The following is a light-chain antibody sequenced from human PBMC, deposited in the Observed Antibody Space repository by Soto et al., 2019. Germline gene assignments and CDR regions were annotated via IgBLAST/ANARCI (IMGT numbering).Light chain of an antibody. Sequence: EIVMTQSPATLSVSPGERATLSCRASQSINNNLAWYQQKRGQGPRLLIYGASSRATGTPARFSGSGSGTGFTLTISSLQSKDFAHYYCQQYNDWPLTFGGGTTVEIK. CDR2: GAS. CDR3: QQYNDWPLT. V-gene: IGKV3-15*01. J-gene: IGKJ4*01. CDR1: QSINNN.